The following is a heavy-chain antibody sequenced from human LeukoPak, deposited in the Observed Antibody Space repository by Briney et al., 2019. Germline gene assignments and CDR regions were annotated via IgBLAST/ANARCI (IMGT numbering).Heavy chain of an antibody. CDR1: GFTFSSYW. D-gene: IGHD3-9*01. CDR3: ARVNGGDGVLRYFDWSYYFDY. J-gene: IGHJ4*02. V-gene: IGHV3-7*03. CDR2: IKQDGSEK. Sequence: GGSLRLSCAASGFTFSSYWMSWVRQAPGKGLEWVANIKQDGSEKYYVDSVKGRFTISRDNAKNSLYLQMNSLRAEDTAVYYRARVNGGDGVLRYFDWSYYFDYWGQGTLVTVSS.